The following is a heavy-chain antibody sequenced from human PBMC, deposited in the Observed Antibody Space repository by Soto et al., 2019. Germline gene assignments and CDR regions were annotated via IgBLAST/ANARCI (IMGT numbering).Heavy chain of an antibody. CDR1: GFTVSNYL. CDR2: IKSDGTT. D-gene: IGHD3-3*01. V-gene: IGHV3-74*01. Sequence: GGSLRLACAASGFTVSNYLMNWVRQAPGKGLVWVSHIKSDGTTSYADSVEGRFTVSRDDAKNTFYLQMNSLRAEDTAVYYCAKDRGEEGLKFLEWFGGMDVWGHGTTVTVSS. CDR3: AKDRGEEGLKFLEWFGGMDV. J-gene: IGHJ6*02.